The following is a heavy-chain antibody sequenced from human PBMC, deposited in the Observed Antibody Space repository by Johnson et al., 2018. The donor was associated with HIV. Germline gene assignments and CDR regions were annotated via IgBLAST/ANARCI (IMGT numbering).Heavy chain of an antibody. CDR1: GFTFSNYG. D-gene: IGHD2-15*01. CDR3: AKEALRGGEYDAFDI. CDR2: IRYDGSNK. Sequence: QMQLVESGGGVVQPGGSLRLSCEVSGFTFSNYGMHWVRQAPGKGLEWVAFIRYDGSNKYYADSMKGRFTIFRDNSKNTLYMQMKSLRVEDTAVYYCAKEALRGGEYDAFDIWGQGTMVTVS. V-gene: IGHV3-30*02. J-gene: IGHJ3*02.